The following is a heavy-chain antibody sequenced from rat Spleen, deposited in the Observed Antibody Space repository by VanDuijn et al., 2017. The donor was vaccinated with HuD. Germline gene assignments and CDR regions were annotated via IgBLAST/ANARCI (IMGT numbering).Heavy chain of an antibody. CDR3: ARHGRGKTTYYYVMDA. D-gene: IGHD4-5*01. V-gene: IGHV5-7*01. J-gene: IGHJ4*01. Sequence: EVQLVESGGGLVQPGRSMKLSCAASGFTFSDHYVAWVRQAPTKGLEWVATINYDGSSTFYRDSVRARFTISRDNAKSTLYLQVDSLRSEDTATYYCARHGRGKTTYYYVMDAWGQGTSVTVSS. CDR1: GFTFSDHY. CDR2: INYDGSST.